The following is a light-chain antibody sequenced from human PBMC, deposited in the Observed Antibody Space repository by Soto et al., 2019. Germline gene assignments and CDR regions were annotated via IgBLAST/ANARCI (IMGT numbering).Light chain of an antibody. CDR2: SNS. Sequence: QPVLTQPPSVSGAPGQRVTISCTGSSSNIGAGYDAHWYQQFPGTAPKLLIYSNSNRPSGVPDRFSGSKSGTSASLAITGLQAEDEADYYCQSYDSSLSGSVFGGGTKLTVL. CDR1: SSNIGAGYD. J-gene: IGLJ3*02. V-gene: IGLV1-40*01. CDR3: QSYDSSLSGSV.